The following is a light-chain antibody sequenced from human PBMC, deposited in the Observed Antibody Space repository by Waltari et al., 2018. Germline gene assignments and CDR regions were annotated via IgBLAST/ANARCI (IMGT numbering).Light chain of an antibody. Sequence: DIQMTQSPSSLSASVGYRATITRQASQDISNYLNWYQQKPGKAPKLLIYDASNLETGVPSRFSGSGSGTDFTFTISSLQPEDIATYYCQQYDNLLGTFGQGTKLEIK. CDR2: DAS. CDR3: QQYDNLLGT. J-gene: IGKJ2*01. CDR1: QDISNY. V-gene: IGKV1-33*01.